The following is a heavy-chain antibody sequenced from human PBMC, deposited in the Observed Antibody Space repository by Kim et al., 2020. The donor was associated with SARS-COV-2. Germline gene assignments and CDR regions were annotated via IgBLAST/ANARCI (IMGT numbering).Heavy chain of an antibody. CDR3: ATAPPPVEQQLVQRGGNWYFDL. CDR2: FDPEDGET. Sequence: ASVKVSCKVSGYTLTELSMHWVRQAPGKGLEWLGGFDPEDGETIYAQKFQGRVTMTEDTSTDTAYMELSSLRSEDTAVYYCATAPPPVEQQLVQRGGNWYFDLWGRGTLVTVSS. D-gene: IGHD6-13*01. V-gene: IGHV1-24*01. J-gene: IGHJ2*01. CDR1: GYTLTELS.